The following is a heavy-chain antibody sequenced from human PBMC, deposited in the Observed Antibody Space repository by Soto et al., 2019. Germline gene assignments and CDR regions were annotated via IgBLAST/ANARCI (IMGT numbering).Heavy chain of an antibody. Sequence: QVQLQESGPGLVKPSQTLSLTCTVSGGSISSGGYYWSWIRQHPGKGLEWIGYIYYSGRTYYNPSLKSRVTISVDTSKNQFSLKLSSVTAADTAVYYCAREEYSSGQFDYWGQGTLVTVSS. V-gene: IGHV4-31*03. D-gene: IGHD6-19*01. CDR1: GGSISSGGYY. J-gene: IGHJ4*02. CDR2: IYYSGRT. CDR3: AREEYSSGQFDY.